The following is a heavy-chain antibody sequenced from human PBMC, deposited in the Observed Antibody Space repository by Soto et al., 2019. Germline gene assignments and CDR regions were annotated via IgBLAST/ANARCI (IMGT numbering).Heavy chain of an antibody. Sequence: VGSLRLSCAASGFTFSSYTMNWVRQAPGKGLEWVSSISSSGSYIHYADSVKGRFTISRDNAKNSLFLQMDSLRAEDTAVYYCARDVETSMDGLNYFDPWGQGTLVTVSS. CDR3: ARDVETSMDGLNYFDP. D-gene: IGHD5-18*01. V-gene: IGHV3-21*01. CDR2: ISSSGSYI. CDR1: GFTFSSYT. J-gene: IGHJ5*02.